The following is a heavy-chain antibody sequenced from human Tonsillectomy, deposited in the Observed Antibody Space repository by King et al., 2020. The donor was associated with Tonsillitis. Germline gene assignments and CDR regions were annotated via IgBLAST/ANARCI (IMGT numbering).Heavy chain of an antibody. Sequence: PLQESGPGLVKPSQTLSLTCTVSGGSISSGNYYWHWIRQPAGKGLEWIGRIYTSGSTNYNPSLKSRVTISVDASKNQFSLKLSSVTAADTAVYYCARDQYDTSGYPYYYYYYMDVWGKGTTVTVSS. CDR3: ARDQYDTSGYPYYYYYYMDV. J-gene: IGHJ6*03. CDR2: IYTSGST. D-gene: IGHD3-22*01. CDR1: GGSISSGNYY. V-gene: IGHV4-61*02.